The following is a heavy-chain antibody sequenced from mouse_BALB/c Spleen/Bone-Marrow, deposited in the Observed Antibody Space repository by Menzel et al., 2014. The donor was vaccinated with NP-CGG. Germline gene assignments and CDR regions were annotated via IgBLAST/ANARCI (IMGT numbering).Heavy chain of an antibody. CDR1: GFSITSGYY. D-gene: IGHD4-1*01. Sequence: ESGPGLVKPSQSLSLTCSVTGFSITSGYYWNWIRQFPGNKLEWMDYITYDGSNNYNPSLKNRLSITCDTSKNQFFLKLNSVTPEDTATYYCARGTGTYFDVWGAGTSVTVSS. CDR3: ARGTGTYFDV. J-gene: IGHJ1*01. CDR2: ITYDGSN. V-gene: IGHV3-6*02.